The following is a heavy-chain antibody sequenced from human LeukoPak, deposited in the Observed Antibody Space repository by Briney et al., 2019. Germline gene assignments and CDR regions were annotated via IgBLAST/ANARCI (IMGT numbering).Heavy chain of an antibody. D-gene: IGHD3-9*01. CDR1: GFTFSSYW. V-gene: IGHV3-7*01. CDR3: ARDKGLRYFDWLANWFDP. J-gene: IGHJ5*02. CDR2: IKQDGSEK. Sequence: GGSLRLSCAASGFTFSSYWMSWVRQAPGKGLEWVANIKQDGSEKYYVDSVKGRFPISRDNAKNSLYLQMNSLRAEDTAVYYCARDKGLRYFDWLANWFDPWGQGTLVTVSS.